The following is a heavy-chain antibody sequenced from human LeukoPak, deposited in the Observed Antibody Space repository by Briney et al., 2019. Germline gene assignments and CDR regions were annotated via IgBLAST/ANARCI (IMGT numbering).Heavy chain of an antibody. CDR1: GFSFAEYG. D-gene: IGHD5-24*01. CDR2: IWYDGNEK. V-gene: IGHV3-33*06. CDR3: AKSRGDRERWLHLDS. Sequence: GGSLRLSCAAPGFSFAEYGMHWVRQAPGKGLEWVAVIWYDGNEKHYADSVKGRFTISRDNSRDTLFLQMNSLRAEDTAVYYCAKSRGDRERWLHLDSWGQGTLVTVSS. J-gene: IGHJ4*02.